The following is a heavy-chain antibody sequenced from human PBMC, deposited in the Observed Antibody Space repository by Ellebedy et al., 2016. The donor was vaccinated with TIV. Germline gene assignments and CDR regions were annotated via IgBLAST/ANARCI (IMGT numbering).Heavy chain of an antibody. V-gene: IGHV3-23*01. Sequence: GESLKISCVGSGFTFSSYAMSWVRQAPGKGLEWVSAIGDSGSSTYYADSVKGRFTISRDNSKNTLYLQMSSLRAEDTAVYYCVKSSGTGYWGQGTLVTVSS. J-gene: IGHJ4*02. CDR2: IGDSGSST. D-gene: IGHD3/OR15-3a*01. CDR3: VKSSGTGY. CDR1: GFTFSSYA.